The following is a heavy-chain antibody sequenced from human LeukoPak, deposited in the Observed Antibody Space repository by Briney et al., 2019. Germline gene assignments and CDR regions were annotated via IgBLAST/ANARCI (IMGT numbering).Heavy chain of an antibody. J-gene: IGHJ4*02. CDR3: AKRGVVVRVFLVGFHKEAYYFDS. Sequence: GGSLRLSCGVSGITLSNYGMSWVRQAPGKGLEWVAGISGSAGGTNYADSVKGRFTISRDNSKNTLFLQMDRLRAEDAAVYFCAKRGVVVRVFLVGFHKEAYYFDSWGQGAQVTVSP. CDR1: GITLSNYG. V-gene: IGHV3-23*01. D-gene: IGHD3-16*02. CDR2: ISGSAGGT.